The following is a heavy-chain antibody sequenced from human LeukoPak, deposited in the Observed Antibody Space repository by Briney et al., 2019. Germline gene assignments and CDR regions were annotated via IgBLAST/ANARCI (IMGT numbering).Heavy chain of an antibody. CDR1: GGSISSYY. J-gene: IGHJ6*03. CDR3: ARVVDFWSGYSLPYYYYYMDV. V-gene: IGHV4-4*07. CDR2: IYTSGST. D-gene: IGHD3-3*01. Sequence: SETLSLTCTVSGGSISSYYWSWIRQPAGKGLEWIGRIYTSGSTNYNPSLKSRVTMSVDTPKNQFSLKLSSVTAADTAVYYCARVVDFWSGYSLPYYYYYMDVWGKGTTVTVSS.